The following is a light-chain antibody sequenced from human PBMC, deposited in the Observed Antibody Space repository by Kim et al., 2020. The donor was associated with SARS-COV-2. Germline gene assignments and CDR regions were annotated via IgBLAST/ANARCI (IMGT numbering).Light chain of an antibody. V-gene: IGKV1-12*01. CDR1: HDISTF. CDR2: SAS. CDR3: QQPTSFPRT. Sequence: DIQMTQSPSHVTASVGDRVSITCRASHDISTFSAWYQQRPGRAPKLLIYSASNLESGVPSRFSGSGSGTEFTLTISSLQPEDIATYYCQQPTSFPRTFGGGTKLEI. J-gene: IGKJ4*01.